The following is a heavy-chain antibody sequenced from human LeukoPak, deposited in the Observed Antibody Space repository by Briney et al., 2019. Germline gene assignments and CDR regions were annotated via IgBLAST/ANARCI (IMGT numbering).Heavy chain of an antibody. D-gene: IGHD6-13*01. Sequence: GASVKVSCKASGYTFTGYYMHWVRQAPGQGLEWMGWTNPNSGGTNYAQKFQGWVTMTRDTSISTAYMELSRLRSDDTAVYYCARVKVAAAEYYYGMDVWGQGTTVTVSS. CDR2: TNPNSGGT. V-gene: IGHV1-2*04. CDR3: ARVKVAAAEYYYGMDV. J-gene: IGHJ6*02. CDR1: GYTFTGYY.